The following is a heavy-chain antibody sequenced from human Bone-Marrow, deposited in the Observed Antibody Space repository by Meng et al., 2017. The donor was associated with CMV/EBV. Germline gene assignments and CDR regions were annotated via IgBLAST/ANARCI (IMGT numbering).Heavy chain of an antibody. D-gene: IGHD3-10*01. V-gene: IGHV3-9*01. CDR3: ARGTETLWRTRGAFDI. Sequence: SLKISCAASGFTFDDYAMHWVRQAPGKGLEWVSGISWNSGSIGYADSVKGRFTISRDNAKNSLYLQMNSLRAEDTAVYYCARGTETLWRTRGAFDIWGQGTMVTVSS. CDR2: ISWNSGSI. J-gene: IGHJ3*02. CDR1: GFTFDDYA.